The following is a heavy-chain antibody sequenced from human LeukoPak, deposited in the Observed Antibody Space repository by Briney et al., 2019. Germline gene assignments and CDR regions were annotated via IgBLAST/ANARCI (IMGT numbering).Heavy chain of an antibody. CDR3: ARHPMSGLPARINWYDH. CDR1: GVSFSGFY. CDR2: INLSGSA. V-gene: IGHV4-34*01. D-gene: IGHD2-2*01. Sequence: SETLSLTCAVYGVSFSGFYRSWVRQPPGKGLDWVGEINLSGSANYNPSLKSRVTISVDTSKNQFSLKLSSVTAADTAVYSCARHPMSGLPARINWYDHRGQGTLVSVFS. J-gene: IGHJ5*02.